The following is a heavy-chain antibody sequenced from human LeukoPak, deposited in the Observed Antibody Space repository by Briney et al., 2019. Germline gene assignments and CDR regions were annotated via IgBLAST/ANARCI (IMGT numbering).Heavy chain of an antibody. V-gene: IGHV3-20*04. CDR2: INWNGGRT. J-gene: IGHJ4*02. Sequence: GGSLRLSCAASGFSFDDYGMNSVRHAPRKGLEWVSGINWNGGRTGYADSVKGRFTISRDNAKNSMYLQMNSLRAEDTAVYYCASQTYPSGWYEPLYFDYWGQGTLVSVSS. CDR1: GFSFDDYG. D-gene: IGHD6-19*01. CDR3: ASQTYPSGWYEPLYFDY.